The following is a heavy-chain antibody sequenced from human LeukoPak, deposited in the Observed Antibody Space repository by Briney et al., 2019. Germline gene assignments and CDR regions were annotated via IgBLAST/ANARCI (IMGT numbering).Heavy chain of an antibody. CDR1: GFTFSSNA. D-gene: IGHD6-19*01. V-gene: IGHV3-23*01. CDR3: AKEASRGGWLDF. J-gene: IGHJ4*02. Sequence: PGGSLRLSCAASGFTFSSNAMSWVRKAPGKGLEWVSVFSGGSTYYAASVKGRFTISRDNSKNMVYLQMDSLRAEDTAVYYFAKEASRGGWLDFWGQGTRVTVS. CDR2: FSGGST.